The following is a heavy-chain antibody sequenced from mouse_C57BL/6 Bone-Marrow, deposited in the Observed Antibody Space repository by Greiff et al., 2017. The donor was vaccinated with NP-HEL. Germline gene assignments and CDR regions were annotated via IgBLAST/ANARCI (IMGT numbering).Heavy chain of an antibody. J-gene: IGHJ4*01. CDR2: IDPSDSYT. V-gene: IGHV1-69*01. Sequence: QVQLQQPGAELVMPGASVKLSCKASGYTFTSYWMHWVKQRPGQGLEWIGEIDPSDSYTNYNQKFKGKSTLTVDKSSSTAYMQLSSLTSEDSAVYDYARETEGYDYLYAMDYWGQGTSVTVTA. CDR1: GYTFTSYW. D-gene: IGHD2-4*01. CDR3: ARETEGYDYLYAMDY.